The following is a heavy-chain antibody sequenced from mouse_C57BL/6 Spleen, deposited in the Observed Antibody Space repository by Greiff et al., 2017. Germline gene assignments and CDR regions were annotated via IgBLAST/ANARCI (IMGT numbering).Heavy chain of an antibody. CDR2: INPNNGGT. CDR3: ARRGGLLRSYYFDY. D-gene: IGHD1-1*01. V-gene: IGHV1-26*01. Sequence: EVQLQQSGPELVKPGASVKISCKASGYTFTDYYMNWVKQSHGKSLEWIGDINPNNGGTSYNQKFKGKATLTVDKSSSTAYMELRSLTSEDSAVYYCARRGGLLRSYYFDYWGQGTTLTVSS. CDR1: GYTFTDYY. J-gene: IGHJ2*01.